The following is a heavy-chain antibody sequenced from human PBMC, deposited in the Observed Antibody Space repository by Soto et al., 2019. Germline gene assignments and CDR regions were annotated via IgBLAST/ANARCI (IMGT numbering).Heavy chain of an antibody. Sequence: GGSLRLSCAASGFTFGSYAMHWVRQASGKGLEWVAFISYGGGDKYYADSVQGRFTISRDNSKNTLYLQMNSLRADDTAVYYCAYGSAAPYWGQGTPVTVSS. D-gene: IGHD6-13*01. V-gene: IGHV3-30-3*01. CDR2: ISYGGGDK. CDR3: AYGSAAPY. CDR1: GFTFGSYA. J-gene: IGHJ4*02.